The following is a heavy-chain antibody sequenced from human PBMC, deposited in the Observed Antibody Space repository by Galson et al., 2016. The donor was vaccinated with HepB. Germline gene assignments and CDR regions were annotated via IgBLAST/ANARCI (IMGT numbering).Heavy chain of an antibody. CDR2: IWPDGSEQ. D-gene: IGHD3-10*01. CDR3: AREPRGPDRGFDY. CDR1: GFTFDNYA. Sequence: SLRLSCAASGFTFDNYAMHWVRQAPGKGLEWVAVIWPDGSEQYYAASVKGRFVISRDNSVNTVSLQLDSLRAEDTSVYYCAREPRGPDRGFDYWGQGTQVVVSS. J-gene: IGHJ4*01. V-gene: IGHV3-33*01.